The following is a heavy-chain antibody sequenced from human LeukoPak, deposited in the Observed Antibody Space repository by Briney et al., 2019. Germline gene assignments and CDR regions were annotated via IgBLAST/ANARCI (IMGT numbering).Heavy chain of an antibody. CDR3: AKEVIAAAGRGTNWFDP. CDR2: ISYDGSNK. Sequence: GGSLRLSCAASGSTFSSYGMHWVRQAPGKGLEWVAVISYDGSNKYYADSVKGRFTISRDNSKNTLYLQMNSLRAEDTAVYYCAKEVIAAAGRGTNWFDPWGQGTLVTVSS. V-gene: IGHV3-30*18. D-gene: IGHD6-13*01. CDR1: GSTFSSYG. J-gene: IGHJ5*02.